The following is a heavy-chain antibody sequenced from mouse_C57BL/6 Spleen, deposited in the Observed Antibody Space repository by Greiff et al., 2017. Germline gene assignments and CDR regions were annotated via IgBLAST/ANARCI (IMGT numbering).Heavy chain of an antibody. CDR1: GYAFTNYL. Sequence: QVQLKESGAELVRPGTSVKVSCKASGYAFTNYLIEWVKQRPGQGLEWIGVINPGSGGTNYNEKFKGKATLTADKSSSTAYMQLSSLTSEDSAVYFCARSHEGFAYWGQGTLVTVSA. V-gene: IGHV1-54*01. CDR2: INPGSGGT. J-gene: IGHJ3*01. CDR3: ARSHEGFAY.